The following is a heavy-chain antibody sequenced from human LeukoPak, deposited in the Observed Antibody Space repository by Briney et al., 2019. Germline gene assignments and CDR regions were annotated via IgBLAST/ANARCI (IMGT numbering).Heavy chain of an antibody. CDR3: AREWYYYNGA. J-gene: IGHJ4*02. Sequence: GGSLRLSCAASGFTFSSYAMNWVRQAPGKGLEWVSYISSSSSTIYYADSVKGRFTISRDNAKNSLYLQMNSRRAEDTAVYYCAREWYYYNGAWGQGTLVTVSS. CDR1: GFTFSSYA. D-gene: IGHD2/OR15-2a*01. V-gene: IGHV3-48*01. CDR2: ISSSSSTI.